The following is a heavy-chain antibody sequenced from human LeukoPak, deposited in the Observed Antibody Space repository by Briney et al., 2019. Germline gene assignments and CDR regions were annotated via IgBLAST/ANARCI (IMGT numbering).Heavy chain of an antibody. D-gene: IGHD2-2*02. CDR3: ARVYCSSTSCYTAPYYYYYMDV. Sequence: ASVRVSCKASGYTFTSYDINWVRQATGQGLEWMGWMNPNSGNTGYAQKFQGRVTMTRNTSISTAYMELSGLRSEDTAVYYCARVYCSSTSCYTAPYYYYYMDVWGKGTTVTVSS. CDR1: GYTFTSYD. J-gene: IGHJ6*03. CDR2: MNPNSGNT. V-gene: IGHV1-8*01.